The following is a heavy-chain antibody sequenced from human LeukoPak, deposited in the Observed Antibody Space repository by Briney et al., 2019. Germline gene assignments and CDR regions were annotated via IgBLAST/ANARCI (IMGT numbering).Heavy chain of an antibody. CDR1: GFTVSTNY. D-gene: IGHD1-14*01. J-gene: IGHJ4*02. V-gene: IGHV3-53*01. CDR2: IYSGGDT. Sequence: GGSLRLSCAVSGFTVSTNYMSWVRQAPGKGLEWVSVIYSGGDTYYADSMKGRFTVSRDNSKNTLYLQMNSLRAEDTAVYYCARGGGGGNPFDYWGQGILVTVSS. CDR3: ARGGGGGNPFDY.